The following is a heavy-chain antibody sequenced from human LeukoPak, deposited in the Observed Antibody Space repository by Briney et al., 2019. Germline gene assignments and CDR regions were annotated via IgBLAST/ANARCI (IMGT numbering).Heavy chain of an antibody. CDR3: ANRIAATGVVY. CDR1: GFTFSSYA. D-gene: IGHD6-13*01. J-gene: IGHJ4*02. Sequence: GGSLRLSCAASGFTFSSYAMNWVRQAPGKGLEWVSAITGSGGRTYYADSVKGRFTISRDNSKNTLYLQMNSLRAEDTAVYYCANRIAATGVVYWGQGTLVTVSS. CDR2: ITGSGGRT. V-gene: IGHV3-23*01.